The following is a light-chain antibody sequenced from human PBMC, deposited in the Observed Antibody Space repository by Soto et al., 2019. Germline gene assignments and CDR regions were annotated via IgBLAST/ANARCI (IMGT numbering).Light chain of an antibody. Sequence: PGERATLSCRASQSVSSYLAWYQQKPGQAPRLLIYDASTRAAGIPARFSGSGSGTDFTLTISSLEPEDFAVYYCQQRSDWPLTFGGGTKV. J-gene: IGKJ4*01. CDR2: DAS. CDR3: QQRSDWPLT. CDR1: QSVSSY. V-gene: IGKV3-11*01.